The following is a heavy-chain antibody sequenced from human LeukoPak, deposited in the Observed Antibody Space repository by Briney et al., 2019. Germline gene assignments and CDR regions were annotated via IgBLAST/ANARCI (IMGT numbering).Heavy chain of an antibody. CDR1: GYTFTGYY. Sequence: GASVKVSCKASGYTFTGYYMHWVRQAPGQGLEWMGRINPNSGGTNYAQKFQGRVTMTRDTSINTAYMELSRLRSDDTAVYYCARILAFSMIRGISDFWGQGTLVTVSS. V-gene: IGHV1-2*02. D-gene: IGHD3-10*01. CDR2: INPNSGGT. J-gene: IGHJ4*02. CDR3: ARILAFSMIRGISDF.